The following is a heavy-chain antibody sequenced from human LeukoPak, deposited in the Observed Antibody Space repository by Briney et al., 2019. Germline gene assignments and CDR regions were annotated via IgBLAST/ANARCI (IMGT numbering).Heavy chain of an antibody. V-gene: IGHV3-30-3*01. CDR1: GFTFSSYA. D-gene: IGHD3-22*01. CDR2: ISYDGSNK. CDR3: ARGKRGYYDSSGYFNWFDP. J-gene: IGHJ5*02. Sequence: PGGSLRLSCAASGFTFSSYAMHWVRQAPGKGLEWVAVISYDGSNKYYADSVKGRFTISRDNSKNTLYLQMNSLRSDDTAVYYCARGKRGYYDSSGYFNWFDPWGQGTLVTVSS.